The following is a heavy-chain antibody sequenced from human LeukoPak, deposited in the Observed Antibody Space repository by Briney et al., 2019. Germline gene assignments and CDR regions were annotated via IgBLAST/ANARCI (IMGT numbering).Heavy chain of an antibody. CDR1: RFTISSNY. J-gene: IGHJ3*01. CDR3: AKRRDYCSSTSCYVLGAFDF. CDR2: ISSGGST. D-gene: IGHD2-2*01. Sequence: PGGSLRLSCAASRFTISSNYMSWVRQAPGKGLDWVSVISSGGSTYYSDSVKGRFTISRDNSKNTLYLQMNTLRAEDTAVYYCAKRRDYCSSTSCYVLGAFDFWGQGTMVTVSS. V-gene: IGHV3-66*01.